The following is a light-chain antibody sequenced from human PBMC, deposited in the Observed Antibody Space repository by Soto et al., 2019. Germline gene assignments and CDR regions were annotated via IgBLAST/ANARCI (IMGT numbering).Light chain of an antibody. J-gene: IGKJ1*01. CDR3: QQVESYPRT. CDR1: QGIGTY. V-gene: IGKV1-9*01. CDR2: ASS. Sequence: IQLTQSPSSLSASVGDRVTVTCRASQGIGTYLVWYQQKSGTAPTVLIYASSTLQTGVPSRFSGSGSGTDFSLTISSLQPEDVATYYCQQVESYPRTFGQGTKVDIK.